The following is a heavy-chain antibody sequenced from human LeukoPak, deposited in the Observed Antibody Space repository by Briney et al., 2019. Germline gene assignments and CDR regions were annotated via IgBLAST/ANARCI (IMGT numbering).Heavy chain of an antibody. J-gene: IGHJ3*02. CDR3: TFNLGSGSYGPDM. Sequence: PGGSLRLSCRASRFSFSDYDMHWIRQPPGKGLEWIGSIFYSGSTYYNPSLTSRVTISLDMSKNQFSLKLSSVTAADTAVYYCTFNLGSGSYGPDMWGQGTMVTVSS. V-gene: IGHV4-38-2*02. D-gene: IGHD3-10*01. CDR2: IFYSGST. CDR1: RFSFSDYD.